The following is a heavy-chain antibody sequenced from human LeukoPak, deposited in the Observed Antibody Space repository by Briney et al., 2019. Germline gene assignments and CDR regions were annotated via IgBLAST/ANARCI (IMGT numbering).Heavy chain of an antibody. Sequence: GGSLRLSCAASGFTFSSYSMNWVRQAPGKGLEWVSSISSSSSYIYYADSVKGRFTISRDNAKNSLYLQMNSLRAEDTAVYYCARDDTTFGVVIYGDYWGQGTLVTVSS. D-gene: IGHD3-3*01. J-gene: IGHJ4*02. CDR3: ARDDTTFGVVIYGDY. V-gene: IGHV3-21*01. CDR1: GFTFSSYS. CDR2: ISSSSSYI.